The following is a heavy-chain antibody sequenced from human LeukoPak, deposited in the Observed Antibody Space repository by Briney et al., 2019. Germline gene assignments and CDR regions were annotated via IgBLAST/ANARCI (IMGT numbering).Heavy chain of an antibody. CDR3: ARGDCSGGSCYLDY. CDR1: GGSISSGGYY. V-gene: IGHV4-31*03. Sequence: TPSETLSLTCTASGGSISSGGYYWSWIRQHPGEGLEWIGYIYYSGTTYYNPSLKSRVTISVDTSKNQFSLKLDSVTAADTAVYYCARGDCSGGSCYLDYWGQGTLVTVSS. CDR2: IYYSGTT. D-gene: IGHD2-15*01. J-gene: IGHJ4*02.